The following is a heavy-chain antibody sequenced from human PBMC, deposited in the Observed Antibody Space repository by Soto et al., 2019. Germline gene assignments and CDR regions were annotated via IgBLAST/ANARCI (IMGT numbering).Heavy chain of an antibody. Sequence: GGSLRLSCAASGFTFSSYGMHWVRQAPGKGLEWVAVIWYDGSNKYYADSVKGRFTISRDNSKNTLYLQMNSLRAEDTAVYYCAREGFEDILNYYGMDVWGQGTTVTVYS. J-gene: IGHJ6*02. CDR1: GFTFSSYG. V-gene: IGHV3-33*01. CDR3: AREGFEDILNYYGMDV. CDR2: IWYDGSNK. D-gene: IGHD3-9*01.